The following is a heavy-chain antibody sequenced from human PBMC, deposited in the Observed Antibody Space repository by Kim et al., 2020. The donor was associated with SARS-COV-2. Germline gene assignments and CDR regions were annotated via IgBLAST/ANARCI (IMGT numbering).Heavy chain of an antibody. J-gene: IGHJ5*02. D-gene: IGHD1-26*01. CDR2: ISAYNGNT. CDR1: GYTFTSYG. Sequence: ASVKVSCKASGYTFTSYGISWVRQAPGQGLEWMGWISAYNGNTNYAQKLQGRVTMTTDTSTSTAYMELRSLRSDDTAVYYCARDKVDTYSGTNTNWFDPWGQGTLVTVSS. CDR3: ARDKVDTYSGTNTNWFDP. V-gene: IGHV1-18*01.